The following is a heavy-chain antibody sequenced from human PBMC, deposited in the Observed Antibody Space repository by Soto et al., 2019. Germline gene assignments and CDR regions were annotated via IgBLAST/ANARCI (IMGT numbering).Heavy chain of an antibody. CDR2: IYTSGST. J-gene: IGHJ5*02. CDR1: GGSISSYY. D-gene: IGHD6-19*01. V-gene: IGHV4-4*07. Sequence: PSETLSLTCTVSGGSISSYYWSWIRQPAGKGLEWIGRIYTSGSTNYNPSLKSRVTMSVDTSKNQFSLKLSSVTAADTAVYYCARDSIAVAARWFDPWGQGTLVTVS. CDR3: ARDSIAVAARWFDP.